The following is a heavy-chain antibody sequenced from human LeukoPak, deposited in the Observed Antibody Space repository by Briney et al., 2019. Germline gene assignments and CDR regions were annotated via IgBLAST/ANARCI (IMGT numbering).Heavy chain of an antibody. CDR3: AKDASLTGSSSGWYSALDY. D-gene: IGHD6-19*01. CDR2: ISGSGGST. Sequence: GGSLRLSCAGSGFTFSSYAMSWVRQAPGKGLEWVSAISGSGGSTYYADSVKGRFTISRDNPKNTLYLQMNSLRADDTAVYYCAKDASLTGSSSGWYSALDYWGQGTLVTVSS. V-gene: IGHV3-23*01. CDR1: GFTFSSYA. J-gene: IGHJ4*02.